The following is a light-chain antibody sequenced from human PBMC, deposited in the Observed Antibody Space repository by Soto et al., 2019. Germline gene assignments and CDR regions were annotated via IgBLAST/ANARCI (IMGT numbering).Light chain of an antibody. CDR3: SSYRSSSTLD. CDR1: SSDVGGYNY. CDR2: EVS. J-gene: IGLJ1*01. Sequence: QSALTQPASVSGSPGQSITISCTGTSSDVGGYNYVSWYQQHPGKAPKLMIYEVSNRPSGVSNRFSGSKSGNTASLTISGLQAEDEVDYYCSSYRSSSTLDFGTGTKLTVL. V-gene: IGLV2-14*01.